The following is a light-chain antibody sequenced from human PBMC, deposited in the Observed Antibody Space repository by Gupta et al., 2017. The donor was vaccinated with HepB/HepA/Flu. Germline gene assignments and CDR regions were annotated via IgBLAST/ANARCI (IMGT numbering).Light chain of an antibody. V-gene: IGLV3-16*01. Sequence: SYELTQPPSVSVSLGQMARITCAGEALPKKYAYWSQQKPGQFPVLVIYKDSERPSGIPERFSGSSYETIVTLTTTRAQAEDEADYDGLSDEHSGNYPDKVFGSGTKVTV. CDR3: LSDEHSGNYPDKV. CDR2: KDS. CDR1: ALPKKY. J-gene: IGLJ6*01.